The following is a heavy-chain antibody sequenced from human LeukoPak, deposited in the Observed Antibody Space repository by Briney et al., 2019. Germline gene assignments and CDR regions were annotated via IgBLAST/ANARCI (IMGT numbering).Heavy chain of an antibody. V-gene: IGHV1-69*13. CDR3: ARSPPYYDFWSGLMGDYYYYGMDV. D-gene: IGHD3-3*01. CDR1: GGTFSSYA. J-gene: IGHJ6*02. CDR2: IIPIFGTA. Sequence: SVTVSCKASGGTFSSYAISWARQAPGQGLEWMGGIIPIFGTANYAQKFQGRVTITADESTSTAYMELSSLRSEDTAVYYCARSPPYYDFWSGLMGDYYYYGMDVWGQGTTVTVSS.